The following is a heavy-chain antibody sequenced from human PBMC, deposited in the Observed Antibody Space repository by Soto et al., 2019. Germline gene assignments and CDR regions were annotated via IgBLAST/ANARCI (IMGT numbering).Heavy chain of an antibody. CDR3: AREIGYCSGGSCTGGYYYGMDV. J-gene: IGHJ6*02. D-gene: IGHD2-15*01. CDR2: INAGNGNT. CDR1: GYTFTSYA. Sequence: GASVKVSCKASGYTFTSYAMHWVRQAPGQRLEWMGWINAGNGNTKYSQKFQGRVTITRDTSASTAYMELSSLRSEDTAVYYCAREIGYCSGGSCTGGYYYGMDVWGQGTTVTVSS. V-gene: IGHV1-3*01.